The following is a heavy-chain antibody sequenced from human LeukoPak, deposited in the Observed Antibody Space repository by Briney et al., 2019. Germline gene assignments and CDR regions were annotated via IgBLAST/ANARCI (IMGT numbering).Heavy chain of an antibody. CDR1: GYTFTGYY. J-gene: IGHJ6*04. CDR2: INPNSGGT. Sequence: ASVKVSCKAPGYTFTGYYMHWVRQAPGQGLEWMGWINPNSGGTNYAQKFQGRVTMTRDTSISTAYMELSRLRSDDTAVYYCARDYYDSSGYRLDVWGKGTTVTISS. V-gene: IGHV1-2*02. D-gene: IGHD3-22*01. CDR3: ARDYYDSSGYRLDV.